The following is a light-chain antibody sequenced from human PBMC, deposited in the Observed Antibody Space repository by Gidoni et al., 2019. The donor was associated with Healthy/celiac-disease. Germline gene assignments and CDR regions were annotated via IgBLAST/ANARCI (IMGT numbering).Light chain of an antibody. CDR3: QQYNSYSPWT. CDR2: KAS. V-gene: IGKV1-5*03. J-gene: IGKJ1*01. Sequence: IQITQAPSTLSASVGDRVTITCRASQSSSSWLAWYQQKPGKAPTILIYKASSLESGVPSRCSGSGSGTEFTLTISSWQPDDFATYYCQQYNSYSPWTFGQGTKVEIK. CDR1: QSSSSW.